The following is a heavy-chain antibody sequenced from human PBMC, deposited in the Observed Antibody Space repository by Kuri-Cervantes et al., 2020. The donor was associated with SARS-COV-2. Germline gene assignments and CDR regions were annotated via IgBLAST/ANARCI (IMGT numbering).Heavy chain of an antibody. CDR1: GGSISSSSYY. CDR3: ARQWSYGNN. CDR2: IYYSGST. D-gene: IGHD5-18*01. Sequence: SETLSLTCTVSGGSISSSSYYWGWIRQPPGKRLEWIGSIYYSGSTNYNPSPKSRVTISVDTSKNQFCLKLSSVTAADTAGYYCARQWSYGNNWGQGTLVTVSS. J-gene: IGHJ4*02. V-gene: IGHV4-39*01.